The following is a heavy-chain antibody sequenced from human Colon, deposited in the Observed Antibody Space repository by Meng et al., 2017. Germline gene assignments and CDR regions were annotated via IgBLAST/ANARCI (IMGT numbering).Heavy chain of an antibody. V-gene: IGHV1-2*06. CDR2: INHNSGGT. D-gene: IGHD4-11*01. Sequence: ASVKVSCKASGYTFTGYYMHWVRQAPGQGLEWMGRINHNSGGTNYSQKFQGRVTMTRDTSISTAYMELSRLRSDDTAVYYCARAARIYSNYGMDVWGHGTMVTVSS. CDR3: ARAARIYSNYGMDV. CDR1: GYTFTGYY. J-gene: IGHJ6*02.